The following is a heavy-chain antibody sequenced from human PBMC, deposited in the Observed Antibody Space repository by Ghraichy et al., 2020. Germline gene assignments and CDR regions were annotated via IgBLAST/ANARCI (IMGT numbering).Heavy chain of an antibody. D-gene: IGHD1-26*01. CDR1: GFTFSGYW. CDR2: IKEDGSEE. Sequence: GSLRLSCAVSGFTFSGYWMSWVRQAPGKGLEWVAHIKEDGSEERYGDSVNGRFTVSRDNTKNSLYLQMNSLRAEDTAIYYCARPRAYYYFDYWGQGTLVTVSS. V-gene: IGHV3-7*03. CDR3: ARPRAYYYFDY. J-gene: IGHJ4*02.